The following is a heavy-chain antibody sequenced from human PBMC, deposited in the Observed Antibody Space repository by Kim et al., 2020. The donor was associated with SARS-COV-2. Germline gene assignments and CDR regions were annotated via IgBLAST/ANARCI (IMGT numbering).Heavy chain of an antibody. Sequence: GGSLRLSCAASGFTFSSYSMNWVRQAPGKGLEWVSSISSSSYIYYADSVKGRFTISRDNAKNSLYLQMNSLRAEDTAVYYCARFGDLLWFGELLWNYYGMDVWGQGTTVTVSS. J-gene: IGHJ6*02. D-gene: IGHD3-10*01. V-gene: IGHV3-21*01. CDR1: GFTFSSYS. CDR3: ARFGDLLWFGELLWNYYGMDV. CDR2: ISSSSYI.